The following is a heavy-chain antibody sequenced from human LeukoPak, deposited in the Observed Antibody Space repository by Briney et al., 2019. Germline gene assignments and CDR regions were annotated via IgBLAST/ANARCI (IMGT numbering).Heavy chain of an antibody. CDR1: GGSISSYY. CDR2: IYYSGST. V-gene: IGHV4-59*01. J-gene: IGHJ4*02. CDR3: AIGTYTDPFFDY. Sequence: SETLSLTCTVSGGSISSYYWSWIRQPPGKGLEWIGYIYYSGSTNYNPSLKSRLTISVDTSKNQFSLKLSSATAADTAVYYCAIGTYTDPFFDYWGQGTLVTVSS. D-gene: IGHD2-2*02.